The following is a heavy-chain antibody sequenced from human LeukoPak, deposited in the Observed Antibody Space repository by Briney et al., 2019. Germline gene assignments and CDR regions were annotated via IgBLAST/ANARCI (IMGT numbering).Heavy chain of an antibody. D-gene: IGHD2-2*02. CDR2: ISYDGSNK. CDR1: GFTFSSYA. J-gene: IGHJ6*03. V-gene: IGHV3-30*01. Sequence: GGSLRLSCAASGFTFSSYAMHWVRQAPGKGLEWVAVISYDGSNKYYADSVKGRFIISRDNSKNPLYLQMNSLRAEDTAVYYCARRYCSSTSCYTTSDYYYYMDVWGKGTTVTVSS. CDR3: ARRYCSSTSCYTTSDYYYYMDV.